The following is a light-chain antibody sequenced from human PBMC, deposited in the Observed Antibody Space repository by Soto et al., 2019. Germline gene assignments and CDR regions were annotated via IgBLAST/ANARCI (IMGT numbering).Light chain of an antibody. J-gene: IGKJ1*01. CDR1: QSVSSSY. CDR2: GAS. CDR3: QQYGSSPVK. Sequence: EIVLTQSPGTLSLSPGERATLSCRASQSVSSSYLAWYQQKPGQAPRLLIHGASSRATGIPDRFSGSGSGTAFPLTISSLEPDDFAVYYCQQYGSSPVKFGQGTKVEIK. V-gene: IGKV3-20*01.